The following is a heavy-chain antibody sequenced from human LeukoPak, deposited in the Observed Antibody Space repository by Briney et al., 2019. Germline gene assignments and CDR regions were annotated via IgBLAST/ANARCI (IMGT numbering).Heavy chain of an antibody. CDR3: AGHTRVTTVVRVYGVDV. CDR2: IYYTGST. Sequence: SETLSLTCTVSGDSISNSNYYWAWIRQSPGKGLEWIGSIYYTGSTYDNPFLKSRVTISIDTSKNQFSLKLTSVTAADSALYYCAGHTRVTTVVRVYGVDVWGQGTTVTVSS. D-gene: IGHD2-15*01. J-gene: IGHJ6*02. CDR1: GDSISNSNYY. V-gene: IGHV4-39*01.